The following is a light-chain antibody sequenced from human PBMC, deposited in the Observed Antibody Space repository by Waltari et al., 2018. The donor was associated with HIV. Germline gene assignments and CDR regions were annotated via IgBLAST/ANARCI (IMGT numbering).Light chain of an antibody. V-gene: IGLV3-19*01. CDR2: GSN. CDR1: SHRTYY. Sequence: SSDLPQDPGVSVALGQTVRITCQGDSHRTYYAAWYQQKPGQAPTLVVYGSNNRPAGVPDRFSGSTSGNTASLTITGAQAVDEADYYCGSRDSSGYSFGFGPGTKVTVL. J-gene: IGLJ1*01. CDR3: GSRDSSGYSFG.